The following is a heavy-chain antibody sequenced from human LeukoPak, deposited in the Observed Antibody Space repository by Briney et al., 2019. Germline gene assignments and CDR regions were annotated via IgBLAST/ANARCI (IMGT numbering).Heavy chain of an antibody. CDR2: IYPGDSDT. CDR1: GYSFSNYW. J-gene: IGHJ5*02. Sequence: PGESLKLSCKGSGYSFSNYWIGWVRQTPGKGLEWMGIIYPGDSDTRYNPSFQGQVTISADKSINTAYLQRSSLKASDTAMYYCARSTTVVTFNWFDLWGQGSLVTVSS. CDR3: ARSTTVVTFNWFDL. V-gene: IGHV5-51*03. D-gene: IGHD4-23*01.